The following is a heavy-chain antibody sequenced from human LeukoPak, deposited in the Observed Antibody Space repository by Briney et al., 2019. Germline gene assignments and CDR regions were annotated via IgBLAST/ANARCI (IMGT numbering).Heavy chain of an antibody. V-gene: IGHV3-23*01. CDR3: AAGRSGYDQFDY. D-gene: IGHD5-12*01. CDR2: ISGSGGST. CDR1: GFTFSTYA. Sequence: PGGSLRLSCAASGFTFSTYAMNWVRQASGKRLEWVSTISGSGGSTYYADSVKGRFTISRDSSRNTLYLQMNSLRAEDTAVYYCAAGRSGYDQFDYWGRGTLVTVSS. J-gene: IGHJ4*02.